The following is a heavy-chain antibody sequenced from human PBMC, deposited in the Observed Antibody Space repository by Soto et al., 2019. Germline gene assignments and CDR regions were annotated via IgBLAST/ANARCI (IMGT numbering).Heavy chain of an antibody. CDR2: INPNSGGT. Sequence: GASVKVSCKASGYTFTGYYMHWVRQAPGQGLEWMGWINPNSGGTNYAQKFQGWVTMTRDTSISTAYMELSRLRSDDTAVYYCARESSSDVYYYYGMDVWGQGTTVTVSS. CDR3: ARESSSDVYYYYGMDV. J-gene: IGHJ6*02. D-gene: IGHD6-6*01. CDR1: GYTFTGYY. V-gene: IGHV1-2*04.